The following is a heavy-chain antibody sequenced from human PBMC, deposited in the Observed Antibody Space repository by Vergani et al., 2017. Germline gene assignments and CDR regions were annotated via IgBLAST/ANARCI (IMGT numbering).Heavy chain of an antibody. V-gene: IGHV1-8*02. J-gene: IGHJ3*01. CDR2: MNPNSGNT. CDR3: ARAAFRITAAEDDAFDV. CDR1: GYTLNTYD. D-gene: IGHD6-13*01. Sequence: QVQLVQSGAEVKEPGGSVQVSCKASGYTLNTYDINWVRQAAGQGLEWMGWMNPNSGNTGYAQKFQGRVTMTSITSIGTAYMELSGLASDDTAVYYCARAAFRITAAEDDAFDVWGQGTLVTVSS.